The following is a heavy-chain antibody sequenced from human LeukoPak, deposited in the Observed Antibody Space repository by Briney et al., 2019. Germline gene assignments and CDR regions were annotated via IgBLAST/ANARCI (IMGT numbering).Heavy chain of an antibody. J-gene: IGHJ4*02. V-gene: IGHV5-51*07. Sequence: GESLKISCKGSGYSFTSYWIGWVHQMPGKGLEWMGIIYPGDSDTRYSPSFQGQVTISADKSISTAYLQWSSLKASDTAMYYCARRTTRYYYDSSGYEAPHFDYWGQGTLVTVSS. CDR2: IYPGDSDT. D-gene: IGHD3-22*01. CDR3: ARRTTRYYYDSSGYEAPHFDY. CDR1: GYSFTSYW.